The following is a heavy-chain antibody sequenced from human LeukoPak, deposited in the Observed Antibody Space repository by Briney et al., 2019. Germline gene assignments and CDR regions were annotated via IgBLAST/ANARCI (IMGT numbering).Heavy chain of an antibody. CDR1: GGSISSSSYY. V-gene: IGHV4-39*07. J-gene: IGHJ5*02. D-gene: IGHD3-22*01. Sequence: SETLSLTCTVSGGSISSSSYYWGWIRQPPGKGLEWIGSIYYSGSTYYNPSLKSRVTISVDTSKNQFSLKLSSVTAADTAVYYCARVHRSGYYLGPGGLWFDPWGQGTLVTVSS. CDR2: IYYSGST. CDR3: ARVHRSGYYLGPGGLWFDP.